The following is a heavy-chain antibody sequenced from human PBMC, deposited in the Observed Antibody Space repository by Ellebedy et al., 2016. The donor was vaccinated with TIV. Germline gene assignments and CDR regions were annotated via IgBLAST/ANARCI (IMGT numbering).Heavy chain of an antibody. J-gene: IGHJ4*02. V-gene: IGHV1-18*04. CDR3: TRDMVQGMVAKYLWFDY. CDR1: GYTFTTYS. Sequence: ASVKVSCKASGYTFTTYSISWVRQAPGQGLDWMGWISPYTGDTDYARKVQGRVSMTTDTSTTTVYMELRSLRSDDTAVYYCTRDMVQGMVAKYLWFDYWGQGTPVTVSS. D-gene: IGHD5-12*01. CDR2: ISPYTGDT.